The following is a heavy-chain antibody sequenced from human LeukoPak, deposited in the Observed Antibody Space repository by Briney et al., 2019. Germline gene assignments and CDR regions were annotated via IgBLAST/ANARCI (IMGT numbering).Heavy chain of an antibody. CDR2: INSDGGST. D-gene: IGHD2-2*01. CDR1: GFTFSSFW. J-gene: IGHJ6*02. CDR3: APHLSAVVPGAQYGMDV. V-gene: IGHV3-74*01. Sequence: GGSLRLSCGASGFTFSSFWMHWVRQAPGKGLVWVSSINSDGGSTSYADSVKGRFTISRDNAKNMLYLQMNSLRAEDTAVYYCAPHLSAVVPGAQYGMDVWGQGTTVTVYS.